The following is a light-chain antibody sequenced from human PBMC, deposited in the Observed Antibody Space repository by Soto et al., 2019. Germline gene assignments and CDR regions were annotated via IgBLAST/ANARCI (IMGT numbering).Light chain of an antibody. CDR3: QQSYSSPWT. CDR2: AAS. J-gene: IGKJ1*01. V-gene: IGKV1-39*01. Sequence: DSQMTQSPSSLSASVRDSVTIACRASQNIRNYLNWYQQKPGRAPKILIYAASSLQSGVPSRFSGGGSGTDFTLTITSLQPEDFATYYCQQSYSSPWTFGQGTKVDI. CDR1: QNIRNY.